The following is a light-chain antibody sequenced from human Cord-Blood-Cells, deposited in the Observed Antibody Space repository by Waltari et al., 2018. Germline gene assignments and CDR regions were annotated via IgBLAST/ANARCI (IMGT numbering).Light chain of an antibody. J-gene: IGLJ1*01. CDR1: SSDVGGYNY. V-gene: IGLV2-14*03. CDR3: SSYTSSLDV. Sequence: QSALTQPASVSGSPGQSITISCTGTSSDVGGYNYVSWYQQHPGKAPKLMIYDVSNRPSGVFNRFSGSKSGNTASLTISGLQAEDEADYYCSSYTSSLDVFGTGTKVTVL. CDR2: DVS.